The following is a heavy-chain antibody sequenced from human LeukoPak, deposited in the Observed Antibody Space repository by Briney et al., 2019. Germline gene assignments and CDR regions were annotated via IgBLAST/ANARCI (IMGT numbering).Heavy chain of an antibody. Sequence: GGSLRLSCAASGFTFSSHGMHWVRQAPGKGLEWVAVISYDGSNKYYADSVKGRFTISRDNSKNTLFLQMNSLRAEDKAVYYCARSNYYDSRSWGFDIWGQGTMVTVSS. CDR3: ARSNYYDSRSWGFDI. V-gene: IGHV3-30*03. CDR2: ISYDGSNK. J-gene: IGHJ3*02. D-gene: IGHD3-22*01. CDR1: GFTFSSHG.